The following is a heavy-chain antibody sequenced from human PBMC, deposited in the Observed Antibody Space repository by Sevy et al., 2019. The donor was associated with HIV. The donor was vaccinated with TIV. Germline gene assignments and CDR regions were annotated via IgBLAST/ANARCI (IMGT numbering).Heavy chain of an antibody. CDR3: ASLTFYYYDSSRWRGEAFDY. CDR1: GGTFSSYA. D-gene: IGHD3-22*01. CDR2: IIPIFGTA. Sequence: ASVKVSCKASGGTFSSYAISWVRQAPGQGLEWMGGIIPIFGTANYAQKFQGRVTITADESTSTAYMELSSLRSEDTAVYYCASLTFYYYDSSRWRGEAFDYWGQGTLVTVSS. V-gene: IGHV1-69*13. J-gene: IGHJ4*02.